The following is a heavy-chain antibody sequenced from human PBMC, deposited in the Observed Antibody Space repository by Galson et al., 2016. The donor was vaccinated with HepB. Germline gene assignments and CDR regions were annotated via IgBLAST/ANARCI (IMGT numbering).Heavy chain of an antibody. J-gene: IGHJ4*02. CDR1: GFTFNSYW. CDR3: VTSQGY. Sequence: SLRLSCAVSGFTFNSYWMSWVRQAPGKGLEWVANINQDGNEKAYVDSVKGRFTMSRDNAKDSLHLQMNSLRAEDTGVYYCVTSQGYWGQGTLVTVSS. CDR2: INQDGNEK. V-gene: IGHV3-7*03.